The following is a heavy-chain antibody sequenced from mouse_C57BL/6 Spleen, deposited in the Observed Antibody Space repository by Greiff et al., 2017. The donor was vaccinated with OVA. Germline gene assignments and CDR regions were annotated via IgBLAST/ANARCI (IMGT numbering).Heavy chain of an antibody. CDR1: GFTFSDYY. CDR2: INYDGSST. V-gene: IGHV5-16*01. J-gene: IGHJ4*01. CDR3: ARVNFFYAMDY. Sequence: EVMLVESEGGLVQPGSSMKLSCTASGFTFSDYYMAWVRQVPEKGLEWVANINYDGSSTYYLDSLKSRFIISIDNGKNILYLQMSSLKSEDTATYYCARVNFFYAMDYWGQGTSVTVSS. D-gene: IGHD1-3*01.